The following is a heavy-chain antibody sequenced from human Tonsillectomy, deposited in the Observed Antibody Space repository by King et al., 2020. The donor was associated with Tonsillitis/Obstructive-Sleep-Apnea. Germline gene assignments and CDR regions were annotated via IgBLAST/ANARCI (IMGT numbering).Heavy chain of an antibody. CDR2: INHSGST. V-gene: IGHV4-34*01. CDR1: GGSFSAYY. Sequence: VQLQQWGAGLLKPSETLSLTCAVYGGSFSAYYWNWIRQPPGKGLEWIGEINHSGSTNYNPSLKSRVIISVDTSKNQFARKLSSVTAAATAVYYCAKSSRFDPWGQGTLVTVSS. CDR3: AKSSRFDP. J-gene: IGHJ5*02.